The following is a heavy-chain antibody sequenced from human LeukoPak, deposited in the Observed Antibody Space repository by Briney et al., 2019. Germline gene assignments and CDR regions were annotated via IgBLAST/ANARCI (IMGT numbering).Heavy chain of an antibody. CDR2: ISSSSSYI. Sequence: PGGSLRLSCAASGFTFSSYSMNWVRQAPGKGLEWVSSISSSSSYIYYADSVKGRFTISRDNAKNSLYLQMNSLRAEDTAVYYCARDGRVATITGGFDYWGQGTLVTVSS. CDR3: ARDGRVATITGGFDY. J-gene: IGHJ4*02. V-gene: IGHV3-21*01. CDR1: GFTFSSYS. D-gene: IGHD5-12*01.